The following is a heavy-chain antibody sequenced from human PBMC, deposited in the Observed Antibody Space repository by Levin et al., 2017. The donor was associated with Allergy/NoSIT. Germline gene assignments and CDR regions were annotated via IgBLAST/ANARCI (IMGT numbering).Heavy chain of an antibody. V-gene: IGHV3-9*01. Sequence: GGSLRLSCVASGFTFDDYAMRWVRQAPGKGLEWVSGISWNSGSIGYADSVKGRFTISRDNAKNSLYLQMNSLRAEDTALYYCAKDKSGSSPNDAFDIWGQGTMVTVSS. CDR1: GFTFDDYA. D-gene: IGHD6-6*01. CDR3: AKDKSGSSPNDAFDI. CDR2: ISWNSGSI. J-gene: IGHJ3*02.